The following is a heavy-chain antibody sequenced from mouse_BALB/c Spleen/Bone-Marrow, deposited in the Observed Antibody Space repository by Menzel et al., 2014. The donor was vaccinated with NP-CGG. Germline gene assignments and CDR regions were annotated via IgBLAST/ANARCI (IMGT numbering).Heavy chain of an antibody. V-gene: IGHV1-20*02. CDR1: GYSFTGYF. J-gene: IGHJ4*01. CDR3: ARGGLLRAMDY. CDR2: INPYNGDT. Sequence: EVKPQGSGPELVKPGASVKISCKASGYSFTGYFMNWVMQSHGKSLEWIGRINPYNGDTFYNQKFKGKATLTVDKSSSTAHMELRSLASEDSAVYYCARGGLLRAMDYWGQGTSVTVSS. D-gene: IGHD2-3*01.